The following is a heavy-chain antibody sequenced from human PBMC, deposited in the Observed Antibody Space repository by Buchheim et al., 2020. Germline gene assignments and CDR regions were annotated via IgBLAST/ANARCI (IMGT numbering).Heavy chain of an antibody. CDR2: ISYAGADE. CDR3: AKDRYSRSALFNMDV. V-gene: IGHV3-30*18. J-gene: IGHJ6*04. CDR1: GFNFGGYG. Sequence: VELVESGGGVVQPGRSLRLSCVASGFNFGGYGIHWVRQTPGKGLEWVAVISYAGADEYYVDSVKGRFTISRDNSKRPVYLQMNSLRPEDTAVYYCAKDRYSRSALFNMDVWGKGT. D-gene: IGHD6-6*01.